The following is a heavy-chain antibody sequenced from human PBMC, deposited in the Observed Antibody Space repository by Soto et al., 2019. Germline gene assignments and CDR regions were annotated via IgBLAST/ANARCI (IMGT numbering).Heavy chain of an antibody. J-gene: IGHJ4*02. CDR2: ISSSSSYI. D-gene: IGHD6-6*01. V-gene: IGHV3-21*01. Sequence: PGGSLRLSCAASGFTFSSYSMNWVRQAPGKGLEWVSSISSSSSYIYYADSVKGRFTISRDNAKNSLYLQMNSLRAEDTAVYYCARLEYSPAPSFDYWGQGTLVTVSS. CDR3: ARLEYSPAPSFDY. CDR1: GFTFSSYS.